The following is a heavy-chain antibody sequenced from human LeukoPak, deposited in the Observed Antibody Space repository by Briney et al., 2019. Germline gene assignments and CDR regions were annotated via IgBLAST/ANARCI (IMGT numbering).Heavy chain of an antibody. J-gene: IGHJ4*02. V-gene: IGHV3-23*01. CDR1: GFTFSTYN. Sequence: GGSLRLSCAASGFTFSTYNMNWVRQAPGKGLEWVSAISGSGGSTYYADSVKGRFTISRDNSKNTLYLQMNSLRAEDTAVYYCAKAGAVVVVAAKFFDYWGQGTLVTVSS. CDR2: ISGSGGST. D-gene: IGHD2-15*01. CDR3: AKAGAVVVVAAKFFDY.